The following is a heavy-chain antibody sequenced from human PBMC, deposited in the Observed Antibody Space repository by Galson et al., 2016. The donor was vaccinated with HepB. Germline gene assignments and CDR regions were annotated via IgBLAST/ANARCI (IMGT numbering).Heavy chain of an antibody. Sequence: SLRLSCAASGFTFSNAWMSWVRQAPGKGLEWVGRIKSKTDGGTRDYAAPVKGRFTISRDDSKNTLYLQMNSLKTEDTAVYYCTTDLSYDILTGYYYPNWFDPWGQGTPVTVSS. D-gene: IGHD3-9*01. V-gene: IGHV3-15*01. CDR1: GFTFSNAW. CDR3: TTDLSYDILTGYYYPNWFDP. CDR2: IKSKTDGGTR. J-gene: IGHJ5*02.